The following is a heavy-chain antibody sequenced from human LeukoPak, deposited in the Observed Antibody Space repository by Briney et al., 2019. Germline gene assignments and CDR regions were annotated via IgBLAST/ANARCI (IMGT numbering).Heavy chain of an antibody. D-gene: IGHD4-4*01. CDR2: IGSSSSYI. V-gene: IGHV3-21*01. CDR1: GFTFSSYS. Sequence: GGSLRLSCAASGFTFSSYSMNWVRQAPGKGLEWVSSIGSSSSYIYYADSVKGRFTISRDNAKNSLYLQMNSLRAEDTAVYYCARALETTGVHFDYWGQGTLVTVSS. J-gene: IGHJ4*02. CDR3: ARALETTGVHFDY.